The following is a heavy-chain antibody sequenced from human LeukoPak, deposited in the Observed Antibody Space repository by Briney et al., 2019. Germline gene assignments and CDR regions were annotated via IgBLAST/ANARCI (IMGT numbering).Heavy chain of an antibody. D-gene: IGHD3-3*01. Sequence: SETLSLTCAVYGGSFSGYYWSWIRQPPGKGLEWIGEINHSGSTNYNPSLKSRVTISVDTSKNQFSLKLSSVTAADTAVYYCARHLADFWSGDWFDPWGQGTLVTVSS. CDR2: INHSGST. V-gene: IGHV4-34*01. J-gene: IGHJ5*02. CDR1: GGSFSGYY. CDR3: ARHLADFWSGDWFDP.